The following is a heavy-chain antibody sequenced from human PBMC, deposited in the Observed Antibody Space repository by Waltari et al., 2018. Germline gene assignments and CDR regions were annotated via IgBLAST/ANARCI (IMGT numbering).Heavy chain of an antibody. Sequence: QVQLVESGGGVVQPGGSLRLSCAASGFTFSSYAIHWVRQAPGKGIEWVTTISDDGGNKYYEDSVKGRFTISRDNSKNTLYLQMNSLRPEDTAVYYCGRGKYMYYYDSSGFDYWGQGTLVTVSS. CDR1: GFTFSSYA. D-gene: IGHD3-22*01. CDR3: GRGKYMYYYDSSGFDY. J-gene: IGHJ4*02. V-gene: IGHV3-30*01. CDR2: ISDDGGNK.